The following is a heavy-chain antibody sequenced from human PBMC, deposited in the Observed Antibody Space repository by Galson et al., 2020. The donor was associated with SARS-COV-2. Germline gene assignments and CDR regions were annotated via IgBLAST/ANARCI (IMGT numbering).Heavy chain of an antibody. CDR1: GFTFSSYA. CDR2: ISGSGGST. J-gene: IGHJ6*02. CDR3: AKNRRIAAAGTAYYYYYGMDV. V-gene: IGHV3-23*01. Sequence: GESLKISCAASGFTFSSYAMSWVRQAPGKGLEWVSAISGSGGSTYYADSVKGRFTISRDNSKNTLYLQMNSLRAEDTAVYYCAKNRRIAAAGTAYYYYYGMDVWGQGTTVTVSS. D-gene: IGHD6-13*01.